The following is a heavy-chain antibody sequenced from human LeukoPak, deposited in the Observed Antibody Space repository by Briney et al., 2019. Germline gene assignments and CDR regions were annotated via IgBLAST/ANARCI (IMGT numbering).Heavy chain of an antibody. CDR1: GFTVSSNY. J-gene: IGHJ5*02. CDR2: IYSGGST. CDR3: ARDPLSYYYDSSGS. D-gene: IGHD3-22*01. V-gene: IGHV3-66*01. Sequence: PGGSLRLSCAASGFTVSSNYMSWVRQAPGKGLEWVSVIYSGGSTYYADSVKGRFTISRDNSKNTLYLQMNSLRAEDTAVYYCARDPLSYYYDSSGSWGQGTLVTVSS.